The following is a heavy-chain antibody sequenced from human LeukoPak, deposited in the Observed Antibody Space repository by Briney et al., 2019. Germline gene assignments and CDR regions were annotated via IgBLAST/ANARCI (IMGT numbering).Heavy chain of an antibody. J-gene: IGHJ4*02. CDR2: ISSSSSYI. V-gene: IGHV3-21*03. CDR3: ARSQKRVVVVAAAFDY. CDR1: EFTFSSYS. Sequence: GGSLRLSCAASEFTFSSYSMNWVHQAPGKGLEWVSFISSSSSYIHYADSVKGRFTISRDNAKNSLYLQMNSLRAEDTAVYYCARSQKRVVVVAAAFDYWGQGTLVTVSS. D-gene: IGHD2-15*01.